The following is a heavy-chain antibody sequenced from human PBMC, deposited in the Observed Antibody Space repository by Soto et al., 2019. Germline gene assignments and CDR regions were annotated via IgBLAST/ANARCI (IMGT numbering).Heavy chain of an antibody. Sequence: GGSLRLSCAASGFTFSDYYMSWVRQAPGKGLEWVSVIYSGGSTYYADSVKGRFTISRDNSKNTLYLQMNSLRAEDTAVYYCARVDWNWFDPWGQGTLVTVS. D-gene: IGHD3-9*01. CDR2: IYSGGST. V-gene: IGHV3-53*01. CDR3: ARVDWNWFDP. J-gene: IGHJ5*02. CDR1: GFTFSDYY.